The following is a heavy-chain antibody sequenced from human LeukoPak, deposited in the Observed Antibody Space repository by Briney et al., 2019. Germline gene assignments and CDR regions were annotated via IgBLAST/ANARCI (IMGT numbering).Heavy chain of an antibody. CDR1: GGTFSSYA. V-gene: IGHV1-69*04. Sequence: EASVKVSCKASGGTFSSYAISWVRQAPGQGLEWMGRIIPILGIANYAQKFQGRVTITADKSTSTAYMELSSLRSEDTAVYYCAGTDYYYDSSGYRLDYWGQGTLVTVSS. D-gene: IGHD3-22*01. CDR2: IIPILGIA. J-gene: IGHJ4*02. CDR3: AGTDYYYDSSGYRLDY.